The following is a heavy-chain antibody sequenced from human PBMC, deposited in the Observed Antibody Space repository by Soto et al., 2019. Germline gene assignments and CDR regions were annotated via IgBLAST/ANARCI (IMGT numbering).Heavy chain of an antibody. V-gene: IGHV3-64D*06. CDR3: VKVSGYCTGGSCFSYFDY. D-gene: IGHD2-15*01. CDR2: ISGNGGNT. CDR1: GLTFSHQS. Sequence: GSLRLSCSGSGLTFSHQSLYWVRQDPGKGLRYVSTISGNGGNTHYAASVRGRFTISRDNSKNTVFLQMSGLGVADSAVYYCVKVSGYCTGGSCFSYFDYWGQGALVTVSS. J-gene: IGHJ4*02.